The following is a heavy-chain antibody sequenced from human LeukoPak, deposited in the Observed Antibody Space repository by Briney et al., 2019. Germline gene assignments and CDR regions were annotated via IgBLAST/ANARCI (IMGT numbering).Heavy chain of an antibody. V-gene: IGHV1-18*01. CDR2: ISAYNGNT. CDR1: GYTFTSYG. D-gene: IGHD3-22*01. J-gene: IGHJ3*02. CDR3: ARSSGPRDFGAFDI. Sequence: ASVKVSCKASGYTFTSYGISWVRQAPGQGLEWMGWISAYNGNTNYAQKLQGRVTMTTDTSTSTAYMELRSLRSDDTAVYYCARSSGPRDFGAFDIWGQGTMVTVSS.